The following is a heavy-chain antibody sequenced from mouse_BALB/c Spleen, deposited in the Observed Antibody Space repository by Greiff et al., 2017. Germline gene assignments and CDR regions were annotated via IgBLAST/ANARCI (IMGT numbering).Heavy chain of an antibody. CDR1: GFTFSSFG. D-gene: IGHD1-3*01. V-gene: IGHV5-17*02. Sequence: LVESGGGLVQPGGSRKLSCAASGFTFSSFGMHRVRQAPEKGLEWVAYISSGSSTIYYADTVKGRFTISRDNPKNTLFLQMTSLRSEDTAMYYCAREGGYKAMDYWGQGTSVTV. J-gene: IGHJ4*01. CDR3: AREGGYKAMDY. CDR2: ISSGSSTI.